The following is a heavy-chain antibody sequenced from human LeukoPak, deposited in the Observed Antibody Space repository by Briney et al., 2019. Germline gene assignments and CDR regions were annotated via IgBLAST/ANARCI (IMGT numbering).Heavy chain of an antibody. J-gene: IGHJ5*02. CDR3: AKYSSGWSQYNWFDP. D-gene: IGHD6-13*01. CDR1: GFTFSSYG. CDR2: IWYDGSNK. Sequence: GGSLRLSCAASGFTFSSYGMHWVRQAPGKGLEWVAVIWYDGSNKYYADSVKGRFTISRDNSKNTLYLQMNSLRAEDTAVYYCAKYSSGWSQYNWFDPWGQGTLVTVSS. V-gene: IGHV3-33*06.